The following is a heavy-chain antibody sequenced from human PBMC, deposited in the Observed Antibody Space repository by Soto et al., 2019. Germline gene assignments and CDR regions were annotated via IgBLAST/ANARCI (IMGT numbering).Heavy chain of an antibody. Sequence: SETLSLTCAVSGGSISSSSYYWGWIRQPPGKGLEWIGSIYYSGSTYYNPSLKSRVTISVDTSKNQFSLKLSSVTAADTAVYYCARNTGDSSSWYLINWFDPWGQGTQVTVSS. J-gene: IGHJ5*02. CDR3: ARNTGDSSSWYLINWFDP. CDR1: GGSISSSSYY. V-gene: IGHV4-39*01. CDR2: IYYSGST. D-gene: IGHD6-13*01.